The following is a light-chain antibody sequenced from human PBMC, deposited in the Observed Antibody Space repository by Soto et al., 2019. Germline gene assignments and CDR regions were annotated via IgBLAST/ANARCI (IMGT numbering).Light chain of an antibody. CDR3: QKYHEYSKT. V-gene: IGKV1-5*03. CDR1: QSVSTS. Sequence: DIQVTQSPSTLSASVGDRVNITCRASQSVSTSLAWFQQKAGKAPKLLIYKASTLAGGVPSRFNGSGSGTQFTLSIDSLQPDDFATYYCQKYHEYSKTFGQGTKGDIK. J-gene: IGKJ1*01. CDR2: KAS.